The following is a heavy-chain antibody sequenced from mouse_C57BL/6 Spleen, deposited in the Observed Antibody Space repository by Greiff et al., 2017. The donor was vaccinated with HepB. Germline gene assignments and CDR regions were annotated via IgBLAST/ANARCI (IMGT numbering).Heavy chain of an antibody. J-gene: IGHJ1*03. CDR2: INPGSGGT. D-gene: IGHD1-1*01. Sequence: QVQLKQSGAELVRPGTSVKVSCKASGYAFTNYLIEWVKQRPGQGLEWIGVINPGSGGTNYNEKFKGKATLTADKSSSTAYMQLSSLTSEDSAVYFCAREGYGSRYWYFDVWGTGTTVTVSS. CDR3: AREGYGSRYWYFDV. V-gene: IGHV1-54*01. CDR1: GYAFTNYL.